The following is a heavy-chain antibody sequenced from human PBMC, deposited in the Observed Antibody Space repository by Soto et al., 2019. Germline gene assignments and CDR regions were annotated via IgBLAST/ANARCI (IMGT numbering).Heavy chain of an antibody. CDR2: IYWDDDK. CDR1: GFSLNTSGVG. V-gene: IGHV2-5*02. J-gene: IGHJ3*02. Sequence: SGPTLVNPTQTLTLTCSFSGFSLNTSGVGVGWIRQPPEKALEWLAVIYWDDDKRYSPSLQSRLTITKDTSKNQVVLTMTNMDLVDTAIYYCAQRIAPDRRKDTFDIWGQGTMVTVSS. D-gene: IGHD2-21*01. CDR3: AQRIAPDRRKDTFDI.